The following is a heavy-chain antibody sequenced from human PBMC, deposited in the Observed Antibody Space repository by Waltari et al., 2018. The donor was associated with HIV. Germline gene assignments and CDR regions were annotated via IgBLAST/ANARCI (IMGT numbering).Heavy chain of an antibody. CDR1: GLTFRHYS. CDR2: ISRGSKYI. CDR3: ARGGEGSYADY. V-gene: IGHV3-21*01. Sequence: EVQLVESGGGLVKPGGSLRLPCAAPGLTFRHYSMNWVRQAPGKGLKWVSSISRGSKYIYYADSVKGRFTISRDNAKNSLYLQMNSLRAEDTAVYYCARGGEGSYADYWGQGTLVTVSS. J-gene: IGHJ4*02. D-gene: IGHD1-26*01.